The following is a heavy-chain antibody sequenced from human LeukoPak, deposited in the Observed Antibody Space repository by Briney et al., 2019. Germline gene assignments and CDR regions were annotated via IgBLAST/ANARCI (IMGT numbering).Heavy chain of an antibody. CDR3: ARVKTTVTGEYYFDH. Sequence: SETLSLTCTVSGGSISSYYWSWIRQPPGKGLEWIGYIYYSGSTNYNPSLKSRVTISVDTSKNQFSLKLSSVTAADTAVYYCARVKTTVTGEYYFDHWGKGTLVTVSS. J-gene: IGHJ4*02. CDR1: GGSISSYY. D-gene: IGHD4-17*01. CDR2: IYYSGST. V-gene: IGHV4-59*01.